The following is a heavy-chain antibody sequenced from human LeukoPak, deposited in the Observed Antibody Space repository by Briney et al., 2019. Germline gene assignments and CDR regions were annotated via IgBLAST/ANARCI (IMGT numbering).Heavy chain of an antibody. J-gene: IGHJ4*02. CDR3: AKDSTYCSSTSCYRFDY. Sequence: GGSLRLSCAASGFTFSNYGMHWVRQAPGKGLEWVAVISYDGSNKYYADSVKRRFTISRDNSKNTLYLQMNSLRAEDTAVYYCAKDSTYCSSTSCYRFDYWGQGTLVTVSS. CDR1: GFTFSNYG. D-gene: IGHD2-2*01. CDR2: ISYDGSNK. V-gene: IGHV3-30*18.